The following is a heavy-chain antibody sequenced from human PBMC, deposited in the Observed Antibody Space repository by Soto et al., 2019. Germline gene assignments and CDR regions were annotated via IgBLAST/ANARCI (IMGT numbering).Heavy chain of an antibody. Sequence: EVQLLESGGGLVQPGGSLRLSCAASGFTFSSHAMSWVRQAPGKVLEWVSAISGSGGSTYYADSVKGRFTISRDNSKNTLYLQMNSLRGEDTAVYYCAKFGTTVTTSSFDYWGQGTLFTVAS. CDR1: GFTFSSHA. CDR3: AKFGTTVTTSSFDY. D-gene: IGHD4-17*01. CDR2: ISGSGGST. V-gene: IGHV3-23*01. J-gene: IGHJ4*02.